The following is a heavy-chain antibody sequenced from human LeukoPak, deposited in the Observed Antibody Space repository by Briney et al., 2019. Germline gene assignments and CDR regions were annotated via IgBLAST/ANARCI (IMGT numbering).Heavy chain of an antibody. CDR1: GFTFSNFW. D-gene: IGHD1-26*01. CDR3: ARDRYSGTYLGSSDI. V-gene: IGHV3-7*01. Sequence: GGSLRLSCAPSGFTFSNFWMSWVRQAPGKGLEWVANIKQDGSERYFVDSVKGRFTISRDNAKNSLYLQMSSLRAEDTAVYYCARDRYSGTYLGSSDIWGQGTMVTVSS. CDR2: IKQDGSER. J-gene: IGHJ3*02.